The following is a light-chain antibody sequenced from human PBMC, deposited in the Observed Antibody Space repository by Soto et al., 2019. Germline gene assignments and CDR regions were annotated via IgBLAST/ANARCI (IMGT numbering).Light chain of an antibody. CDR2: EVS. CDR1: SNDIGAYKY. J-gene: IGLJ1*01. Sequence: QSVLTQPASVSGSPGQSITISCTGSSNDIGAYKYVSWYQQYPGKAPKLIIFEVSNRPSGVSNRFSGSKSGSTASLTIAGLQAEDEADYHCSSYTTGSTLYVFGGGTKV. CDR3: SSYTTGSTLYV. V-gene: IGLV2-14*01.